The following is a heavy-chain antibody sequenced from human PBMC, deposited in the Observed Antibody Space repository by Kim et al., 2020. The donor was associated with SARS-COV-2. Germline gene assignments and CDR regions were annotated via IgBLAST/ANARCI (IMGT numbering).Heavy chain of an antibody. D-gene: IGHD3-3*01. CDR1: GYTFTSYA. V-gene: IGHV7-4-1*02. J-gene: IGHJ4*02. Sequence: ASVKVSCKASGYTFTSYAMNWVRQAPGQGLEWMGWINTNTGNPTYAQGFTGRFVFSLDTPVSTAYLQISSLKAEDTAVYYCASVLTIFGVVINPAEYWGQGTLVTVSS. CDR3: ASVLTIFGVVINPAEY. CDR2: INTNTGNP.